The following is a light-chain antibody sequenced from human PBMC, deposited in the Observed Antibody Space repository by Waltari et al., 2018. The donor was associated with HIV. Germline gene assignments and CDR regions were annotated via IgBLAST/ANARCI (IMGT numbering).Light chain of an antibody. CDR3: SSYGDSLRVL. J-gene: IGLJ3*02. CDR2: EVT. V-gene: IGLV2-8*01. Sequence: QSALTQPPSASGSLGQSVTIPCTGSSSDLGAYDSLSWFHQHPRSAPKLLLYEVTRRPSTVSDRFSGSRSGSTAFLTVAGLQPDDEATYFCSSYGDSLRVLFGGGTNVTVL. CDR1: SSDLGAYDS.